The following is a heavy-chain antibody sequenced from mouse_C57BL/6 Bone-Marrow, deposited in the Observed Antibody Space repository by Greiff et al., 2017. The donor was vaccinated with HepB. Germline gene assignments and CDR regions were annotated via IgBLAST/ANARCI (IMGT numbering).Heavy chain of an antibody. Sequence: QVQLQQSGAELVRPGASVKLSCTASGYTFTSYGISWVKQRPGQGLEWIGEIYPRSGNTYYNAKFKGKATLTADKSSSTAYIRLRSLTSEDSAVYFCARYYYSYYFDYWGKGTTLTVSS. J-gene: IGHJ2*01. CDR1: GYTFTSYG. V-gene: IGHV1-81*01. CDR3: ARYYYSYYFDY. D-gene: IGHD1-2*01. CDR2: IYPRSGNT.